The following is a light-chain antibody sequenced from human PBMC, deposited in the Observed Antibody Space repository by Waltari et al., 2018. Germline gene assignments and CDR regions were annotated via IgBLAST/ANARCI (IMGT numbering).Light chain of an antibody. Sequence: QSALTQPASVSGSPGQSITISCTGTSSAVGSYNLVSWYQHHPGKAPKVMIYEGRERPSGVSNRFSGSKSGNTASLTISGLQAEDEADYYCCSYAGSSPSVVFGGGTKLTVL. CDR1: SSAVGSYNL. CDR2: EGR. J-gene: IGLJ2*01. V-gene: IGLV2-23*01. CDR3: CSYAGSSPSVV.